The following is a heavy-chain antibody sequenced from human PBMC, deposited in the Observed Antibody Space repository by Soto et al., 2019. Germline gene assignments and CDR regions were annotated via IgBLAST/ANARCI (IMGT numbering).Heavy chain of an antibody. Sequence: QVQLVQSGAEVKKPGASVKVSCKASGYTFTSYAMHWVRQAPGQRLEWMGWINAGNGNTKYSQKFQGRVTITRDTAAITAYMELSSLRSEDTAVYYCAPGITGGDADWFDTWGQGPLVTVPS. J-gene: IGHJ5*02. CDR2: INAGNGNT. V-gene: IGHV1-3*01. D-gene: IGHD2-8*02. CDR1: GYTFTSYA. CDR3: APGITGGDADWFDT.